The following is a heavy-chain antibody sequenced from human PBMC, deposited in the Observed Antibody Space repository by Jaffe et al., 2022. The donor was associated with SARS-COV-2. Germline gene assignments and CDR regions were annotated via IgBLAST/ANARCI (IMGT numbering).Heavy chain of an antibody. Sequence: QLQLQESGPGQVKPSETLSLTCTVSGGSISTSTSYWGWIRQPPGKGLEWIGNVFYGGNTHYNPSLKSRVTISADTSKNQFSLRLSSVTAADAAVYYCSRRPRRGGTTWFYDYGMDVWGQGTMVTVSS. CDR1: GGSISTSTSY. V-gene: IGHV4-39*01. CDR2: VFYGGNT. D-gene: IGHD1-7*01. CDR3: SRRPRRGGTTWFYDYGMDV. J-gene: IGHJ6*02.